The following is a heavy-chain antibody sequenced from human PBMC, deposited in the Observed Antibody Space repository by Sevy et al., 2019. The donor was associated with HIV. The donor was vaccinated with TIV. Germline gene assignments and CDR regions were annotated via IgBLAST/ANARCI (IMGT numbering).Heavy chain of an antibody. CDR3: ARGENGDELFHY. Sequence: GGSLRLSCTVSGFTFSNFAMHWVRQAPGKGLEWVAVTSYDGSEKYYADSVKGRFTISRDNSRNILSLEMSSLTRDDTAVYYCARGENGDELFHYWGQGTLVTVSS. V-gene: IGHV3-30*04. CDR2: TSYDGSEK. J-gene: IGHJ4*02. D-gene: IGHD2-21*02. CDR1: GFTFSNFA.